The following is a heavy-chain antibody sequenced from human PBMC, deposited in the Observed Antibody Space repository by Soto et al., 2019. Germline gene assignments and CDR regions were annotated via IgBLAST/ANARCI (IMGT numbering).Heavy chain of an antibody. V-gene: IGHV3-30*18. CDR3: AKDRRYYDFWSGYPLWYYYGMDV. D-gene: IGHD3-3*01. J-gene: IGHJ6*02. Sequence: RRLSCVASGFTFGSYGMHWVRQAPGKGLEWVAVISYDGSNKYYADSVKGRFTISRDNSKNTLYLQMNSLRAEDTAVYYCAKDRRYYDFWSGYPLWYYYGMDVWGQGTTVTVSS. CDR2: ISYDGSNK. CDR1: GFTFGSYG.